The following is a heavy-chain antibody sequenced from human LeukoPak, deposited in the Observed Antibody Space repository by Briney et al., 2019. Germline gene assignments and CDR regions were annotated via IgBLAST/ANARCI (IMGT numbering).Heavy chain of an antibody. J-gene: IGHJ4*02. V-gene: IGHV1-69*01. CDR2: IIPIFGTA. CDR1: GGTFSSYA. Sequence: GASVKVSCKASGGTFSSYAISWVRQAPGQGLEWMGGIIPIFGTANYAQKFQGRVTITADESTSTAYMELSSLRSEDTAVYYCAREYYYGSGSYYTHWGQGTLVTVSS. D-gene: IGHD3-10*01. CDR3: AREYYYGSGSYYTH.